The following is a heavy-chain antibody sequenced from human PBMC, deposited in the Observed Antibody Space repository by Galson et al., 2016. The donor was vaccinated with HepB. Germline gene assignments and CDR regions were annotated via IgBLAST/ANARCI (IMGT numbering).Heavy chain of an antibody. CDR2: ISDDGSKT. D-gene: IGHD2-21*01. J-gene: IGHJ6*02. Sequence: SLRLSCAASGFTFSSYGMHWVRQAPGKGLGWVAVISDDGSKTYYADPVKGRFIIFRDNSKNTLYLQMNSLRAEDTAVYYCAKDFHCGGDCYPYYYYYGMDVWGQGTTVTVSS. V-gene: IGHV3-30*18. CDR3: AKDFHCGGDCYPYYYYYGMDV. CDR1: GFTFSSYG.